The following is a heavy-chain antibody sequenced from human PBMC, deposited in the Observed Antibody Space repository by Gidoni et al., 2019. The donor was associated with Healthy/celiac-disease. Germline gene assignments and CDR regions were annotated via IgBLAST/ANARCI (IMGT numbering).Heavy chain of an antibody. CDR1: GFPFSSYA. D-gene: IGHD3-10*01. CDR3: VKPRGGLGYYYGPRDFDY. Sequence: EVQLVESGGGLVQPGGSLRLSCSASGFPFSSYAMHWVRQAPGKGLEYVSAISSNGGSTYYADSVKGRFTISRDNSKNTLYLQMSSLRAEDTAVYYCVKPRGGLGYYYGPRDFDYWGQGTLVTVSS. CDR2: ISSNGGST. J-gene: IGHJ4*02. V-gene: IGHV3-64D*06.